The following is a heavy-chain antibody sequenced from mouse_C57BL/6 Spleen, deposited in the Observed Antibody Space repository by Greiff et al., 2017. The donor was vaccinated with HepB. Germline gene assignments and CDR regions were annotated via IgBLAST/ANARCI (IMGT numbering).Heavy chain of an antibody. CDR1: GYTFTDYY. CDR2: IYPGSGNT. Sequence: VQLQQSGAELVRPGASVKLSCKASGYTFTDYYINWVKQRPGQGLEWIARIYPGSGNTYYNEKFKGKATLTAEKSSSTAYMQLSSLTSEDSAVYFCARGGAMDYGGQGTSVTVSS. J-gene: IGHJ4*01. V-gene: IGHV1-76*01. CDR3: ARGGAMDY.